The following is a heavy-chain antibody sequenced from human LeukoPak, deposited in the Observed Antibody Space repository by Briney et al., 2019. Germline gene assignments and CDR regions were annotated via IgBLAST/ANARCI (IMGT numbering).Heavy chain of an antibody. CDR2: ISGSGGST. CDR1: GFTFDDYG. V-gene: IGHV3-23*01. CDR3: AKERRSGFDY. J-gene: IGHJ4*02. Sequence: GGSLRLSCVASGFTFDDYGMSWVRQVPGKGLEWVSAISGSGGSTYYADSVKGRFTISRDNSKNTLYLQMNSLRAEDTAVYYCAKERRSGFDYWGQGTLVTVSS. D-gene: IGHD6-25*01.